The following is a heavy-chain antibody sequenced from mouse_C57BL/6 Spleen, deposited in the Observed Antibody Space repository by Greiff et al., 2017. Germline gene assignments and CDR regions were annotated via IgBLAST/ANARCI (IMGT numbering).Heavy chain of an antibody. J-gene: IGHJ2*01. CDR2: IHPNSGST. Sequence: VQLQQSGAELVKPGASVKLSCKASGYTFTSYWMHWVKQRPGQGLEWIGMIHPNSGSTNYNEKFKSKATLTVDKSSSTAYMQLSSLTSEDSAVYYCARRYDYGVDYWGQGTTLTVSS. D-gene: IGHD2-4*01. CDR3: ARRYDYGVDY. V-gene: IGHV1-64*01. CDR1: GYTFTSYW.